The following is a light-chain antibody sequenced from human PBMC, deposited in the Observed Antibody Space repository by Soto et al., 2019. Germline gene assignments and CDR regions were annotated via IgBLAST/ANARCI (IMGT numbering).Light chain of an antibody. Sequence: AIRMTQSPSSLSASTGDRVTITCRASQGISSYLDWYKKQPGKAPKXXIYAASTLQRGVPSRFSGSGSGPDLTLTISCLQYEDFATYYCQQYYSYPRTFGQGTKVDIK. CDR1: QGISSY. J-gene: IGKJ1*01. CDR2: AAS. V-gene: IGKV1-8*01. CDR3: QQYYSYPRT.